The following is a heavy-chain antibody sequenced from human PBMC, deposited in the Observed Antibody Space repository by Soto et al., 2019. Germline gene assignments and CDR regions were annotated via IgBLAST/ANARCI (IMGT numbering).Heavy chain of an antibody. V-gene: IGHV3-23*01. CDR1: GFTFSSYA. D-gene: IGHD3-22*01. J-gene: IGHJ6*02. CDR3: AKGGGSKDYYDTSGYYLYYYYAMDV. Sequence: EVQLLESGGGLVQPGGSLRLSCAASGFTFSSYAMTWVRQAPGKGLEWVSALSGSGVSTYYADSVKGRFTISRDNSKNPLYLQMTSLRAEHTAVYYCAKGGGSKDYYDTSGYYLYYYYAMDVWGQGTTVTVSS. CDR2: LSGSGVST.